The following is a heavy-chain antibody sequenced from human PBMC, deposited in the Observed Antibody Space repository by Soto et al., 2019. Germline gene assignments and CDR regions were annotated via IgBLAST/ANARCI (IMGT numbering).Heavy chain of an antibody. V-gene: IGHV4-30-4*01. J-gene: IGHJ6*02. CDR1: GGSISSGDYH. CDR2: IYYSGST. Sequence: QVQLQESGPGLVKPSQTLSLTCTVSGGSISSGDYHWSWIRQPPGKGLEWIGYIYYSGSTYYNPSLKCRVTISVDTSKNPFSLKLSSVTAEDTAVYYCARDSSIAAAGTAPYYYGMDVWGQGTTVTVSS. CDR3: ARDSSIAAAGTAPYYYGMDV. D-gene: IGHD6-13*01.